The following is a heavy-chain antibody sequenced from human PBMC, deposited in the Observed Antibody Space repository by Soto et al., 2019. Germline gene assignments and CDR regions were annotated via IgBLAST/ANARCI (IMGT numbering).Heavy chain of an antibody. V-gene: IGHV1-18*01. D-gene: IGHD3-3*02. CDR3: ARDSPPIAS. Sequence: QVQLVQSGAEVKKPGASVKVSCKASGYTFTSYYISWVRQAPGQGLEWMGWISAYNGNTNYPQKLQGRVTMTTDTATRTAYMELRSLRSADTAVYYCARDSPPIASWGQGTLVTVSS. CDR2: ISAYNGNT. J-gene: IGHJ5*02. CDR1: GYTFTSYY.